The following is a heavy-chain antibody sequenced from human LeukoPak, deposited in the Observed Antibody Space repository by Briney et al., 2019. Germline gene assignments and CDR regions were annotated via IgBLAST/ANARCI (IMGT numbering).Heavy chain of an antibody. V-gene: IGHV3-33*06. CDR3: AKELVWGSYRYYFDY. J-gene: IGHJ4*02. CDR1: GFTFSSYG. D-gene: IGHD3-16*02. Sequence: GGSLRLSCAASGFTFSSYGMHWVRQAPGKGLEWVAVIWYDGSNKYYADSVKGRFTISRDNSKNTLYLQMNSLRADDTAVYYCAKELVWGSYRYYFDYWGQGTLVTVSS. CDR2: IWYDGSNK.